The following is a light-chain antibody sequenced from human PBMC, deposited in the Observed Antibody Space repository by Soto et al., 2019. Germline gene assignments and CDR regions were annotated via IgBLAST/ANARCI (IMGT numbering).Light chain of an antibody. CDR1: KLGDKY. CDR3: QAWDSSTAV. V-gene: IGLV3-1*01. CDR2: QDS. J-gene: IGLJ1*01. Sequence: YELTQPPSVSVSPGQTASITCSGDKLGDKYACWYQQKPGQSPVLVIYQDSKRPSGIPERFSGSNSGNTATLTISGTQAMDEADYYCQAWDSSTAVFGTGTKLTVL.